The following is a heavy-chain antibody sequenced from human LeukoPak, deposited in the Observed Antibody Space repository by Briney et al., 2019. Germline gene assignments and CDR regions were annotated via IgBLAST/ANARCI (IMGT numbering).Heavy chain of an antibody. CDR2: IQQDGSEK. D-gene: IGHD1-26*01. V-gene: IGHV3-7*01. Sequence: GGSLRLSCAASGFTFSSYSMSWVRQAPGKGLEWVANIQQDGSEKYYVDSVKGRFTISRDSARNSLHLQMNSLRAEDTAVYYCARDQRGWQLLSRLRQLYWYFDLWGRGTLVTVSS. CDR3: ARDQRGWQLLSRLRQLYWYFDL. J-gene: IGHJ2*01. CDR1: GFTFSSYS.